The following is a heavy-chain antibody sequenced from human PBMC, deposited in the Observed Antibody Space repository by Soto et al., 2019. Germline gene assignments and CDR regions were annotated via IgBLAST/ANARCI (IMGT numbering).Heavy chain of an antibody. D-gene: IGHD2-15*01. CDR3: ARGSTNCSGGSCPNYYYYYGMDV. CDR2: INHSGST. V-gene: IGHV4-34*01. J-gene: IGHJ6*02. Sequence: SETLSLTCDVYGGSFSGYYWSWIRQPPGKGLEWIGEINHSGSTNYNPSLKSRVTISVDTSKNQFSLKLSSVTAADTAVYYCARGSTNCSGGSCPNYYYYYGMDVWGQGTTVTVSS. CDR1: GGSFSGYY.